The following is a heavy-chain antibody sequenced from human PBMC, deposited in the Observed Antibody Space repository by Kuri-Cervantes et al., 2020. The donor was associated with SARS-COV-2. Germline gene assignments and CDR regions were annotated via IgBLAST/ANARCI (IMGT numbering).Heavy chain of an antibody. CDR1: GYTFTGYY. D-gene: IGHD3-3*01. CDR2: INPNSGGT. Sequence: ASVQVSCKASGYTFTGYYMHWVRQAPGQGLEGMGWINPNSGGTNYEQKFQGWVTMTRDTSISTAYMELSRLRSDDTAVYYCARGGGGTIQYYYYGMDVWGKGTTVTVSS. CDR3: ARGGGGTIQYYYYGMDV. V-gene: IGHV1-2*04. J-gene: IGHJ6*04.